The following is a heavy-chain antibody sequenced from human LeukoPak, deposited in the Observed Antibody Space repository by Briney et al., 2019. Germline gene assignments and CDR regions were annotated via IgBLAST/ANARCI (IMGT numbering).Heavy chain of an antibody. V-gene: IGHV3-11*01. CDR2: ISSSGSTI. J-gene: IGHJ4*02. CDR1: GFTFSDYY. Sequence: GGSLRLSCAASGFTFSDYYMSWIRQAPGKGLEWVSYISSSGSTIYYADSVKGRFTISRDNAKNSLYLQMNSLRAEDAAVYYCARVRNRDGYNSPLRYWGQGTLVTVSS. D-gene: IGHD5-24*01. CDR3: ARVRNRDGYNSPLRY.